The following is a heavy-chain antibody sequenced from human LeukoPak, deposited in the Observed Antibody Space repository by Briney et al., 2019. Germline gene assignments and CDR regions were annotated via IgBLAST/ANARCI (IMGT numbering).Heavy chain of an antibody. CDR3: ARDLHRYSSYYFDY. CDR1: GYTFTGYY. V-gene: IGHV1-2*02. Sequence: GASVKVSCKASGYTFTGYYMHWVRQAPGQGLEWMGWINPNSGGTNYAQTFQGRVTMTRDTSISTAYMELSRLRSDDTAVYYCARDLHRYSSYYFDYWGQGTLVTVSS. D-gene: IGHD5-18*01. J-gene: IGHJ4*02. CDR2: INPNSGGT.